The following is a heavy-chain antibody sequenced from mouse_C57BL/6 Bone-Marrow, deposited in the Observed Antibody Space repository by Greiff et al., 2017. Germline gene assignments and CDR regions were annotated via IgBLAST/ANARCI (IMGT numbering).Heavy chain of an antibody. D-gene: IGHD1-1*01. CDR2: IDPSDSYT. CDR3: AREGIRRSFDY. V-gene: IGHV1-69*01. Sequence: QVQLQQPGAELVMPGASVKLSCKASGYTFTSYWMHWVKQRPGQGLEWIGEIDPSDSYTNYNQKFKGKSTLTVDKSSSTAYMQLSSLTSEDSAVYYCAREGIRRSFDYWGQGTTLTVSS. CDR1: GYTFTSYW. J-gene: IGHJ2*01.